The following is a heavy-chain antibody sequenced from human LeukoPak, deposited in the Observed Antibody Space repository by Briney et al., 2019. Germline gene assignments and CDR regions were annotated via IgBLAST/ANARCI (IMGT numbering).Heavy chain of an antibody. Sequence: ASVKVSCKASGYTFTSYDINWVRQATGQGLEWMGWMNPNSGNTGYAQKFQGRVTMTRNTSISTADMELSSLRSEDTAVYYCARFRGCSGGSCPVYYYYYYMDVWGKGTTVTVSS. CDR3: ARFRGCSGGSCPVYYYYYYMDV. D-gene: IGHD2-15*01. V-gene: IGHV1-8*01. CDR1: GYTFTSYD. J-gene: IGHJ6*03. CDR2: MNPNSGNT.